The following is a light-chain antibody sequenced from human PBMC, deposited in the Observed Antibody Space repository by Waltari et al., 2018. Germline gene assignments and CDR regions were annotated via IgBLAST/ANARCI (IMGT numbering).Light chain of an antibody. V-gene: IGLV2-23*02. CDR2: EVN. Sequence: QSALTQPASVSGSPGQSITIPCTGTNNAIGSYNLVSWYQQHPGKAPKVLIFEVNKRPSGVSNRFSGSKSGNTASLTVSGLHPEDEADYYCCSYAGTPRVVFGGGTKLTVL. CDR3: CSYAGTPRVV. CDR1: NNAIGSYNL. J-gene: IGLJ2*01.